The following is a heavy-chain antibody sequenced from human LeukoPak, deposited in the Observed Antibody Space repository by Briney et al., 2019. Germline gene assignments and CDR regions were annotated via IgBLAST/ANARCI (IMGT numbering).Heavy chain of an antibody. CDR1: GFAFSSFA. V-gene: IGHV3-23*01. D-gene: IGHD6-19*01. CDR3: TKELHVAVAVADYYYFYMDV. Sequence: GGSLRLSCAASGFAFSSFAMGWVRQSPGKGLEWLSTINGGGNTAFYSDSVKGRFTISRDNSKNTLYLHMDSLRPDDTAMYYCTKELHVAVAVADYYYFYMDVWGRGTAVTVSS. CDR2: INGGGNTA. J-gene: IGHJ6*03.